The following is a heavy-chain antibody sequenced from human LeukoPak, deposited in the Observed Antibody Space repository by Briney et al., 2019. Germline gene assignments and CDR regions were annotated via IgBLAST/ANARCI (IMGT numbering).Heavy chain of an antibody. J-gene: IGHJ3*02. D-gene: IGHD3-9*01. CDR3: AKGRTYFDWSRNAFDI. V-gene: IGHV3-11*04. CDR1: GFTFSDYY. Sequence: GGSLRLSCAASGFTFSDYYMIWIRQSPGKGLEWVSYISDSGNTIYYADSVKRLFTISRDNPKNSLHLQMNSLRAEDTAVYDCAKGRTYFDWSRNAFDIWGRRTMVTVSS. CDR2: ISDSGNTI.